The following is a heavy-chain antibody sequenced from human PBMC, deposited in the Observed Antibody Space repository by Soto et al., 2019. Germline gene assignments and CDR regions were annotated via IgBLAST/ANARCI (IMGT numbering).Heavy chain of an antibody. CDR2: ISGSGGST. D-gene: IGHD3-3*01. V-gene: IGHV3-23*01. CDR3: DMYYDFWSGYYQDY. J-gene: IGHJ4*02. CDR1: GFTFTDYW. Sequence: GGSLRLSCAFSGFTFTDYWMSLVRQAPGKGLEWVSAISGSGGSTYYADSVKGRFTISRDNSKNTLYLQMNSLRAEDTAVYYCDMYYDFWSGYYQDYWGQGTLVTVSS.